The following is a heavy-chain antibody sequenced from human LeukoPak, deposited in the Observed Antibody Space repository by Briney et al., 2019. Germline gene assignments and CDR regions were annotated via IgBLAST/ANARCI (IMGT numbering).Heavy chain of an antibody. CDR3: ARDIYYPVWSGYYKRWDAFDI. J-gene: IGHJ3*02. Sequence: PGGSLRLSCAASGFTFSSYSMNWVRQAPGKGLEWVSSISSSSSYIYYADSVKGRFTISRDNAKNSLYLQMNSLRAEDTAVYYCARDIYYPVWSGYYKRWDAFDIWGQGTMVTVSS. CDR1: GFTFSSYS. D-gene: IGHD3-3*01. V-gene: IGHV3-21*01. CDR2: ISSSSSYI.